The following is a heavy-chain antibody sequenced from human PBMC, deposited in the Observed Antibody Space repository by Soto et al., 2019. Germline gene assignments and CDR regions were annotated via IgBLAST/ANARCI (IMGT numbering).Heavy chain of an antibody. Sequence: EVQLVESGGGLVQPGGSLRLSCAASGFTVSRNYMSWVRQAPGKGLEWVSVIYSGGSTYYADSVKGSFTISRDNSKNTLYLQMNSLRAEDTAVYYCARDMVRGLYPEYFQHWGQGTLVTVSS. CDR3: ARDMVRGLYPEYFQH. J-gene: IGHJ1*01. CDR1: GFTVSRNY. V-gene: IGHV3-66*01. CDR2: IYSGGST. D-gene: IGHD3-10*01.